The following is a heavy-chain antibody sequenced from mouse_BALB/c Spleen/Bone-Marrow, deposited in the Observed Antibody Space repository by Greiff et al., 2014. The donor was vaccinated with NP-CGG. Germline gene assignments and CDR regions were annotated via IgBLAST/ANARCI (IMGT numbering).Heavy chain of an antibody. CDR1: GYAFSTYW. V-gene: IGHV1-80*01. J-gene: IGHJ4*01. CDR3: ARGARSAMDY. CDR2: IYPGDGDT. Sequence: QVQLQQSGAELVRPESSVKISCKASGYAFSTYWMIWVKQRPGQGLEWIGQIYPGDGDTNYNGKFKGKATLTADKSSSTAYMQLSSLTSEDSAVYFCARGARSAMDYWGQGTSDTVSS.